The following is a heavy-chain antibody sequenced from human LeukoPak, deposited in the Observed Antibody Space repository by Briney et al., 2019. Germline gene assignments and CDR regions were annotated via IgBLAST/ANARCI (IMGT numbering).Heavy chain of an antibody. CDR3: AREGRYFDRLLSNDAFDI. Sequence: SETLSLTCTVSGGSISSGGYYWSWIRQHPGKGLEWIGYIYSSGSTYYNPSLKSRVTISVDTSQNQFSLKPSSVTAADTAVYYCAREGRYFDRLLSNDAFDIWGQGTMVTVSS. CDR2: IYSSGST. CDR1: GGSISSGGYY. V-gene: IGHV4-31*03. J-gene: IGHJ3*02. D-gene: IGHD3-9*01.